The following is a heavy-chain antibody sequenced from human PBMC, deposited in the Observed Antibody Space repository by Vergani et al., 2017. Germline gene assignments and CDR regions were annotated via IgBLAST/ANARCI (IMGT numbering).Heavy chain of an antibody. J-gene: IGHJ4*02. CDR1: GYSISSGYY. Sequence: QVQLQESGPGLVKPSETLSLTCAVSGYSISSGYYWGWIRQPPGKGLEWIGSIYHIGSTYYNPSLKSRVTISVDTSKKQFSLKLSSVTAADTAVYYCASLTGLMITFGGAPDYWGQGTLVTVSS. CDR3: ASLTGLMITFGGAPDY. CDR2: IYHIGST. V-gene: IGHV4-38-2*01. D-gene: IGHD3-16*01.